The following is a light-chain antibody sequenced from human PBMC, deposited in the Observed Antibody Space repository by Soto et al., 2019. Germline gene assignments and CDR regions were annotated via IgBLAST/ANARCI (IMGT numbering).Light chain of an antibody. J-gene: IGKJ1*01. V-gene: IGKV1-5*01. CDR2: DAS. CDR1: QSISNW. CDR3: QQYKSYSPRT. Sequence: DIQMTQSPSTLSASVGDRVTITCRASQSISNWLAWYQHKPGKAPKLLIYDASRLESGVPSRFSGGGSGTEFTLTISDLQPDDFATYYCQQYKSYSPRTFGQGTKVDIK.